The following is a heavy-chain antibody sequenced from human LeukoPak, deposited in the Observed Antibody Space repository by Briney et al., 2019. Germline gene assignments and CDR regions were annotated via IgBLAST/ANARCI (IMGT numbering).Heavy chain of an antibody. Sequence: QPGGSLRLSCAASGFTFSSSGMHWVRQAPGKGLEWVAFIRYDGSKKYYADSVRGRFTISRDNSKNTLYLQMNSLRAEDTAVYYCARGYCSGGSCLYYFDYWGQGTLVTVSS. J-gene: IGHJ4*02. D-gene: IGHD2-15*01. CDR3: ARGYCSGGSCLYYFDY. CDR2: IRYDGSKK. V-gene: IGHV3-30*02. CDR1: GFTFSSSG.